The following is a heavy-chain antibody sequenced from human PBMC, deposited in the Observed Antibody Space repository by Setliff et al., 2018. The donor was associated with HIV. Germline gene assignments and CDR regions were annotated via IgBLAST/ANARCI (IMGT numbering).Heavy chain of an antibody. D-gene: IGHD2-2*03. CDR1: GFTFNTYA. V-gene: IGHV3-23*01. CDR2: ISGSGGST. CDR3: AKDLDIVVVPAAPDAFDI. Sequence: GGSLRLSCAASGFTFNTYAMSWVRQAPGKGLEWVSVISGSGGSTFYADSVKGRFTISRDNSKNTLYLQMNGLRVEDTAVYYCAKDLDIVVVPAAPDAFDIWGQGTMVTVSS. J-gene: IGHJ3*02.